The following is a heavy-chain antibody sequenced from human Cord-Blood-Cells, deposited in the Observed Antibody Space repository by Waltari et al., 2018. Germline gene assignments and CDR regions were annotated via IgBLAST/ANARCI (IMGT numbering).Heavy chain of an antibody. V-gene: IGHV4-59*01. CDR2: IYYSGST. CDR1: GGSISSYY. J-gene: IGHJ6*03. Sequence: QVQLQESGPGLVKPSETLSLTCTVSGGSISSYYWSWIRQPPGKGLEWIGYIYYSGSTNYNPARKSRVTISVDTSKNQFSLKLSSVTAADTAVYYCARTGRDGHNYNYYYYYMDVWGKGTTVTVSS. D-gene: IGHD5-12*01. CDR3: ARTGRDGHNYNYYYYYMDV.